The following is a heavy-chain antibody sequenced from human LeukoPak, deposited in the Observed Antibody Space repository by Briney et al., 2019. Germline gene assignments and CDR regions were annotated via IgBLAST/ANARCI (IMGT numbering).Heavy chain of an antibody. D-gene: IGHD5-12*01. V-gene: IGHV4-30-4*08. CDR3: ARGAGGYAAHKEPPAVDV. Sequence: PSQTLSLTCTVSGGSISSGDYYWSWIRQPPGKGLEWIGSIYHSGSTYYNPSLKSRVTISVDTSKNQFSLKLSSVTAADTAVYYCARGAGGYAAHKEPPAVDVWGKGTTVTVSS. CDR2: IYHSGST. J-gene: IGHJ6*04. CDR1: GGSISSGDYY.